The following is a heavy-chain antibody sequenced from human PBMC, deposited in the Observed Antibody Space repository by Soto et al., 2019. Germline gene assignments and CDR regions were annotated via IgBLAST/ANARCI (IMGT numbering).Heavy chain of an antibody. CDR2: ISSSSSYT. CDR1: GFIFSEYF. J-gene: IGHJ6*02. D-gene: IGHD5-12*01. V-gene: IGHV3-11*06. CDR3: ARDPLAHYYGMDV. Sequence: GSLRLSCAAPGFIFSEYFMSWIRQAPGKGLEWVSYISSSSSYTNYVDSVKGRFTTSRDNAKNRLYLKMNSLRAEDTAVHYCARDPLAHYYGMDVWGQGTTVTVSS.